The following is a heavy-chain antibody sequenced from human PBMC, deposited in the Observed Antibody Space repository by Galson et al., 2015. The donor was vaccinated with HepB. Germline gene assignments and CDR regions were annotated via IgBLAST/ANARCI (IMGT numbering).Heavy chain of an antibody. J-gene: IGHJ4*02. CDR1: GFTVSSYS. CDR2: ISSDSSTI. V-gene: IGHV3-48*04. CDR3: AIAFEY. Sequence: SLRLSCAASGFTVSSYSMNWVRQAPGKGLEWVSYISSDSSTIYHADSVKGRFTISRDNAKNSLYLQMNSLRAEDTAVYYCAIAFEYWGQGALVIVSS.